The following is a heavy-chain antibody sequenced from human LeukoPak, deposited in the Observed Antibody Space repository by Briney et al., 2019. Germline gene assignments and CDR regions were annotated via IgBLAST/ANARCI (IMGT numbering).Heavy chain of an antibody. V-gene: IGHV4-4*07. CDR2: IHTTGSN. CDR1: ICFTTYDY. D-gene: IGHD2-15*01. CDR3: ARGGGNRHFDS. J-gene: IGHJ4*02. Sequence: PSETLSLTASVYICFTTYDYWNWIRQPAGKAPKWIGRIHTTGSNNYNPSLKSRLTMTLDKSKKQFSLKVTSMTAADTALYYCARGGGNRHFDSWGQGILVTVSS.